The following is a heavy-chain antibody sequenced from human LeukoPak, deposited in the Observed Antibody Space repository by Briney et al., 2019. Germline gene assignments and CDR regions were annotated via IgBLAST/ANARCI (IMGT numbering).Heavy chain of an antibody. CDR2: ISGSGHDI. V-gene: IGHV3-11*04. CDR1: GFTFSDSY. CDR3: AKDRYYGSGRFYYYMDV. J-gene: IGHJ6*03. D-gene: IGHD3-10*01. Sequence: GGSLRLSCAASGFTFSDSYMTWVRQAPGKGVEWVAYISGSGHDINYSDSVKGRFTISRDNAKNSLYLQMSSLRAEDTAVYYCAKDRYYGSGRFYYYMDVWGKGTTVTVSS.